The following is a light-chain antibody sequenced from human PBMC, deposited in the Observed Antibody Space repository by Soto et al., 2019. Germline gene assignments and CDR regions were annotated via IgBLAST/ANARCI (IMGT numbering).Light chain of an antibody. CDR1: QSASSSY. CDR3: QQYNNWPT. J-gene: IGKJ5*01. Sequence: EIVLTQSPGTLSLSPGERATLSCRASQSASSSYLVWHQQKPGQAPRLLIYGASTRATGIPARFSGSGSGTEFTLTISSLQSEDFAVYYCQQYNNWPTFGQGTRLEIK. V-gene: IGKV3-15*01. CDR2: GAS.